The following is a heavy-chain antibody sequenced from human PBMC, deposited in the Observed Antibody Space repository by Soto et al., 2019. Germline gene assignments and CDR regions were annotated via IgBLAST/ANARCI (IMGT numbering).Heavy chain of an antibody. CDR3: AAKLGTTHYFDF. Sequence: SETLSLTCTVSGCSISSSSYYWGWIRQPPGKGLEWIGYIYYTGSTYYNPSLKSRLIISIDTSKNQFSLHLYSVTAADTAVYFCAAKLGTTHYFDFWGQGSLVTVSS. J-gene: IGHJ4*02. CDR1: GCSISSSSYY. D-gene: IGHD7-27*01. V-gene: IGHV4-39*07. CDR2: IYYTGST.